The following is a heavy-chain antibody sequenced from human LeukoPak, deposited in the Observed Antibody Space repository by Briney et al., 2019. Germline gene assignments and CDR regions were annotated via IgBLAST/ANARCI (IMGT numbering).Heavy chain of an antibody. Sequence: GGSLRLSCAASGFIFNTYVMHWVRQAPGKGLEWSAFIRYDGSNKNYADSVKGRFTISRDNTKNSLYLQMNSLRAEDTAVYYCAKGGSYYEGIDYWGQGTLVTVSS. V-gene: IGHV3-30*02. CDR3: AKGGSYYEGIDY. D-gene: IGHD1-26*01. CDR1: GFIFNTYV. J-gene: IGHJ4*02. CDR2: IRYDGSNK.